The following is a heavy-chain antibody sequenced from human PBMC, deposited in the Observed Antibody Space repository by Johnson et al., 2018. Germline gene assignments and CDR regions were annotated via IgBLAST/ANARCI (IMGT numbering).Heavy chain of an antibody. V-gene: IGHV5-51*03. CDR1: GYNFTTNW. D-gene: IGHD1-26*01. CDR2: IYPGDSDT. CDR3: ARVAVGWRDAFDI. J-gene: IGHJ3*02. Sequence: VQLVESGAEVKKPGESLRISCKTSGYNFTTNWIGWVRQMPGKGLEWMGIIYPGDSDTRYNPSIQGQVTLSVDKSINPAYLQWRSLKASDTAIYYCARVAVGWRDAFDIWGRGTVVTVSS.